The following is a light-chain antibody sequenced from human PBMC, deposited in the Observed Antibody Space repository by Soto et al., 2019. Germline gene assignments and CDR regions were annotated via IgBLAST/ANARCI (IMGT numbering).Light chain of an antibody. CDR2: GAS. V-gene: IGKV3-20*01. CDR3: QQYGSSDT. CDR1: QNISRS. J-gene: IGKJ1*01. Sequence: IVMTQPPVTLSVKTEERATLSCRASQNISRSLAWYQQKPGQAPRLLIYGASNRATGIPDRFSGSGSGTDFTLTISRLEPEDFAVYYCQQYGSSDTFGQGTKVDI.